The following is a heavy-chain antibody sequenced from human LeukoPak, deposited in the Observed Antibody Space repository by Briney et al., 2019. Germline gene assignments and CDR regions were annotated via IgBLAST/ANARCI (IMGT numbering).Heavy chain of an antibody. D-gene: IGHD3-10*01. V-gene: IGHV3-66*01. CDR2: IYSGGST. Sequence: GGSLRLSCAASEFSVGSNYMTWVRQAPGKGLEWVSLIYSGGSTYYADSVKGRFTISRDNSKNTLYLQMNSLRAEDTAVYYCARGSMVRGYPTRYWGQGTLVTVSS. CDR1: EFSVGSNY. CDR3: ARGSMVRGYPTRY. J-gene: IGHJ4*02.